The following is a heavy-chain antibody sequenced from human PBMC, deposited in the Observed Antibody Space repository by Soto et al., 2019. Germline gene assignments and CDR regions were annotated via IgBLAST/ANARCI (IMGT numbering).Heavy chain of an antibody. D-gene: IGHD2-21*01. CDR3: ARGFLGVIDCNSWFPPDK. V-gene: IGHV1-8*01. Sequence: ASVKVSCKASGYTFTSYDINWVRQATGQGLEWMGWMNPNSGNTGYAEKFQGRVTMTRNTSISTAYMELSSLRSEDTAVYYCARGFLGVIDCNSWFPPDKWGPGALLTVSS. J-gene: IGHJ4*02. CDR1: GYTFTSYD. CDR2: MNPNSGNT.